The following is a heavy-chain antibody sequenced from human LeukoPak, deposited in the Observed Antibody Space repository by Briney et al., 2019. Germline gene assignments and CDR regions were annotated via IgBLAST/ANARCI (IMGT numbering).Heavy chain of an antibody. CDR1: GYSISSGYY. Sequence: SETLSLTCAVSGYSISSGYYWGWIRQPPGKGLEWIGSIYHSGSTYYSPSLKSRVTISVDTSKNQFSLKLSSVTAADTAVYYCASGEGVVVAAGRDWGQGTLVTVSS. V-gene: IGHV4-38-2*01. J-gene: IGHJ4*02. CDR3: ASGEGVVVAAGRD. CDR2: IYHSGST. D-gene: IGHD2-15*01.